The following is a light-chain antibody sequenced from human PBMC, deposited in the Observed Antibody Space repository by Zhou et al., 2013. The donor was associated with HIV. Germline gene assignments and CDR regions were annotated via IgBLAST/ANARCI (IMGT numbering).Light chain of an antibody. CDR1: QTISTY. CDR3: QQSYRTPRT. V-gene: IGKV1-39*01. Sequence: DIQMTQSPSSLSASVGDRVTITCRASQTISTYLNWYQQKPGKAPKLLIYAASSLQGGVPSRFSGSGSGTDFTLTISSLRPEDSATYYCQQSYRTPRTFGQGTKVEI. J-gene: IGKJ1*01. CDR2: AAS.